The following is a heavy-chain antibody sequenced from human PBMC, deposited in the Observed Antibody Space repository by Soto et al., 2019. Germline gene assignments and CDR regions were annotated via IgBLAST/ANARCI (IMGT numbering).Heavy chain of an antibody. V-gene: IGHV5-10-1*01. J-gene: IGHJ6*02. CDR1: GYSFTSYW. Sequence: PGESLKISCKGSGYSFTSYWISWVRQMPGKGLEWMGRIDPSDSYTNYSPSFQGHVTISADKSISTAYLQWSSLKASDTAMYYCARLFARGYDYVWGTNQYSYYYGMDVWGQGTTVTVSS. CDR3: ARLFARGYDYVWGTNQYSYYYGMDV. D-gene: IGHD3-16*01. CDR2: IDPSDSYT.